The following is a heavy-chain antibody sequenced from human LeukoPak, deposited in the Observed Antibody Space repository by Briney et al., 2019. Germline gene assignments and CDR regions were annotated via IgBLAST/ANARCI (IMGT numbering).Heavy chain of an antibody. CDR2: ISYDGSNK. Sequence: GGSLRLSCAASGFTFSSYGMHWVRQAPGKGLEWVAVISYDGSNKYYADSVKGRFTISRDNSKNTLYLQMNSLRAEDTAVYYCAKDELTRTTVYGYFDLWGRGTLVTVSS. CDR3: AKDELTRTTVYGYFDL. CDR1: GFTFSSYG. D-gene: IGHD4-17*01. V-gene: IGHV3-30*18. J-gene: IGHJ2*01.